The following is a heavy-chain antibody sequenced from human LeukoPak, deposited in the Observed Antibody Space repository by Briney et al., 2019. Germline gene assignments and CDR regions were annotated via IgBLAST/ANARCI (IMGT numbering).Heavy chain of an antibody. D-gene: IGHD4-17*01. CDR3: ATREVYGDYGSDRTYYFDY. Sequence: ASVKVSCKVSGYTLTELSMHWVRQAPGKGLEWMGGFDPEDGETICAQKFQGRVTMTEDTSTDTAYMELSSLRSEATAVYYCATREVYGDYGSDRTYYFDYWGQGTLVTVSS. CDR1: GYTLTELS. J-gene: IGHJ4*02. V-gene: IGHV1-24*01. CDR2: FDPEDGET.